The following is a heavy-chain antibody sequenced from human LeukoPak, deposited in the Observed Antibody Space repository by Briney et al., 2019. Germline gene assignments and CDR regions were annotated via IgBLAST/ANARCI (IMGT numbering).Heavy chain of an antibody. CDR2: ISYDGSNK. CDR1: GFSFSTYA. CDR3: ARNPDRDYYYYYGMDV. V-gene: IGHV3-30-3*01. J-gene: IGHJ6*02. D-gene: IGHD3-22*01. Sequence: GRSLRLSCAASGFSFSTYAMHWVRQAPGKGLEWVALISYDGSNKYYADSVKGRFTISRDNAKNTLYLQMNSLRAEDTAVYYCARNPDRDYYYYYGMDVWGQGTTVTVSS.